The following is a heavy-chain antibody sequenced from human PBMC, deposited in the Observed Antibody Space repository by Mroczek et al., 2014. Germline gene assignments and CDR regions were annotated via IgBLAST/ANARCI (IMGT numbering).Heavy chain of an antibody. Sequence: KESGPGLVKPSETLSLTCTVSGGSISSSSYYWGWIRQPPGKGLEWIGSIYYSGSTYYNPSLKSRVTISVDTSKNQFSLKLSSVTAADTAVYYCARTEQWELLRSMYAFDIWGQGTMVTVSS. CDR2: IYYSGST. D-gene: IGHD1-26*01. V-gene: IGHV4-39*01. J-gene: IGHJ3*02. CDR3: ARTEQWELLRSMYAFDI. CDR1: GGSISSSSYY.